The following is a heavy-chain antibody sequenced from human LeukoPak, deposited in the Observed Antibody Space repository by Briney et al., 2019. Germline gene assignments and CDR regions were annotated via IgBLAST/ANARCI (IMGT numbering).Heavy chain of an antibody. V-gene: IGHV3-23*01. CDR1: GFTFSNYD. J-gene: IGHJ4*02. CDR3: AKELDSSGYFDY. Sequence: GGSLRLSCAASGFTFSNYDMSWVRQAPGKGLEWVSGISGSGGSTYHADSVKGRFTISRDSSKNTLYLQMNSLRAEDTAVYYCAKELDSSGYFDYWGQGTLVTVSS. D-gene: IGHD3-22*01. CDR2: ISGSGGST.